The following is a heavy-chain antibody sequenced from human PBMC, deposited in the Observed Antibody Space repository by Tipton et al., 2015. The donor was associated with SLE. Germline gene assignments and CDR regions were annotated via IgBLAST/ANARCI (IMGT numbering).Heavy chain of an antibody. Sequence: TLSLTCTVSGGSISSSSYYWGWIRQPPGKGLEWIGSIYYSGSTYYNPSLKSRVTISVDTTKNQFSLKLRSVTAADTAVYYCARDPDYYDSSGSDYWGQGTLVTVSS. V-gene: IGHV4-39*07. CDR1: GGSISSSSYY. CDR2: IYYSGST. CDR3: ARDPDYYDSSGSDY. D-gene: IGHD3-22*01. J-gene: IGHJ4*02.